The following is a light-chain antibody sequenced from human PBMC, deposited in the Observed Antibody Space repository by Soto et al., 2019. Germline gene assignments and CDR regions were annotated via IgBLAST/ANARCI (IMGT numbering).Light chain of an antibody. CDR2: GVS. Sequence: EIVLTQSPATLSLSPGDRATLSCRASQSVRSDYFAWYQQKPGQPPRVILFGVSTRATAIPGRFSGSGSGTDFTLTISRLEPDDFGLYYCHQYGNSPLTFGGGTKVE. CDR1: QSVRSDY. V-gene: IGKV3-20*01. CDR3: HQYGNSPLT. J-gene: IGKJ4*01.